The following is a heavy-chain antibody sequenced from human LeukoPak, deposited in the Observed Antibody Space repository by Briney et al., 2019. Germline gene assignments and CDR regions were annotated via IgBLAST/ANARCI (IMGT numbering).Heavy chain of an antibody. CDR1: GFTFSSYG. D-gene: IGHD5-18*01. V-gene: IGHV3-7*01. CDR2: IKQDGSEK. Sequence: GGSLRLSCAASGFTFSSYGMHWVRQAPGKGLEWVANIKQDGSEKYYVDSVKGRFTISRDNAKNSLYLQMNSLRAEDTAVYYCARDRRILNWGQGTLVTVSS. J-gene: IGHJ4*02. CDR3: ARDRRILN.